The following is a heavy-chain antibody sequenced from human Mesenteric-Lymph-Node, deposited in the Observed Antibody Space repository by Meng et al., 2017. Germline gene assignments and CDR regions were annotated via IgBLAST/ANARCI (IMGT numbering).Heavy chain of an antibody. D-gene: IGHD1-1*01. Sequence: GESLKISCAASGFTFSSYAMSWVRQPPGKGLDWVSIINWKGDDRAYADSVKGRFTISRDNAKNFLYLQMHSLRVEDTAFYYCARSGDAFDFWGPGTLVTVSS. J-gene: IGHJ3*01. CDR3: ARSGDAFDF. V-gene: IGHV3-20*04. CDR2: INWKGDDR. CDR1: GFTFSSYA.